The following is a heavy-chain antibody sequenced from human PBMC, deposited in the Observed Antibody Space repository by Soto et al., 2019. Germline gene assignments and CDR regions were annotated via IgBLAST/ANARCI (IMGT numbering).Heavy chain of an antibody. CDR1: GGSFSGYY. D-gene: IGHD2-21*02. CDR2: INHSGST. Sequence: PSETLSLTCAVYGGSFSGYYWSWIRQPPGKGLEWIGEINHSGSTNYNPSLKSRVTISVDTSKNQFSLKLSSVTAADTAVYYCARGGGMTAYRFDPWGQGTLVTVSS. V-gene: IGHV4-34*01. J-gene: IGHJ5*02. CDR3: ARGGGMTAYRFDP.